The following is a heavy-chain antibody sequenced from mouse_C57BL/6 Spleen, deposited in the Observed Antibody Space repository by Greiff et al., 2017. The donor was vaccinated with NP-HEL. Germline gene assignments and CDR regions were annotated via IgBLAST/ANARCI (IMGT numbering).Heavy chain of an antibody. V-gene: IGHV14-2*01. D-gene: IGHD3-2*02. CDR2: IDPEDGET. CDR1: GFNIKDYY. CDR3: ARGSSGYLYYFDY. Sequence: DVQLQESGAELVKPGASVKLSCTASGFNIKDYYMHWVKQRTEQGLEWIGRIDPEDGETKYAPKFQSQATITADTSSNTAYLQLSSLTSEDTAVYYCARGSSGYLYYFDYWGQGTTLTVSS. J-gene: IGHJ2*01.